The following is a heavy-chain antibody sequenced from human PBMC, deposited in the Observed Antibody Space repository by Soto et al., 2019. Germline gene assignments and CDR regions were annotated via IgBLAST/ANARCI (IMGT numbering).Heavy chain of an antibody. CDR1: SVSVSGSYW. CDR2: IDHSGHT. CDR3: ARSNWNYVRTLDY. D-gene: IGHD1-7*01. Sequence: QVQIQESGPGLVKPSGTLSLACSVSSVSVSGSYWCAWVRQPPGKGLEWIGVIDHSGHTNYNPSLKSRVTMSLDNSKNQFSLNLRSVTAADTAVYYCARSNWNYVRTLDYWGQGTQVIVSS. J-gene: IGHJ4*02. V-gene: IGHV4-4*02.